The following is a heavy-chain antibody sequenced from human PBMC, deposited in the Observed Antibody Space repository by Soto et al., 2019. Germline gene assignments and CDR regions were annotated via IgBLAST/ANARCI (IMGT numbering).Heavy chain of an antibody. CDR3: ASSEQYCSGGSCYRYYYGMDV. D-gene: IGHD2-15*01. V-gene: IGHV1-69*01. CDR2: IIPIFGTA. J-gene: IGHJ6*01. CDR1: GGTFSSYA. Sequence: VQLVQSGAEVKKPGSSVKVSCKASGGTFSSYAISWVRQAPGQGLEWMGGIIPIFGTANYAQKFQGRVTITADESTSTGYMELSSLRSEDTGVYYCASSEQYCSGGSCYRYYYGMDVWWQGTTVTVSS.